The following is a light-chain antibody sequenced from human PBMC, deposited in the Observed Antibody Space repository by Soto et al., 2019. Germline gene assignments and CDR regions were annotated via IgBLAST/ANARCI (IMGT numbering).Light chain of an antibody. J-gene: IGLJ2*01. CDR3: GTWDSSLSGVV. V-gene: IGLV1-51*01. CDR1: SSNIGNNNY. CDR2: DNN. Sequence: QSVLTQPPSVSAAPGQKVTISCSGSSSNIGNNNYVSWYQQLPGTAPKLLIYDNNKRPSGIPDRFSGSKSGTSATLGITGLQTGDEADYYCGTWDSSLSGVVFGGGTKLTVL.